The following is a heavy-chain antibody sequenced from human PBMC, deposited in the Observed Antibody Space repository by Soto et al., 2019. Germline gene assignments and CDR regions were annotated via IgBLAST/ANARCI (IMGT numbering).Heavy chain of an antibody. V-gene: IGHV3-9*02. CDR1: GFISDDHA. Sequence: EVQLVESGGGLVQPGRSLRLSCAASGFISDDHAKHWVRQAPGKGLEWVSGISWNSGSIGYEDSVKGRFTISRDNAKNSLYLQTNSLRAEDTALYYCAKWDGYEFWSALAYWGPGTLVTVSS. CDR3: AKWDGYEFWSALAY. D-gene: IGHD3-3*01. CDR2: ISWNSGSI. J-gene: IGHJ4*02.